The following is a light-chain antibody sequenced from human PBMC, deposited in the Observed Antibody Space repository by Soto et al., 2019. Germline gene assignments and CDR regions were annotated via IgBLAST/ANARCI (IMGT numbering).Light chain of an antibody. Sequence: QSVLTQPPSVSAAPGQKVTISCSGSSSNIGNNYVSWYQQLPGTAPKLLIYDNNKQPSGIPDRFSGYKSGTSATLCITGLQTGDEADYYCGTWDSSLSAVVFGGGTKLTVL. J-gene: IGLJ3*02. CDR1: SSNIGNNY. CDR2: DNN. V-gene: IGLV1-51*01. CDR3: GTWDSSLSAVV.